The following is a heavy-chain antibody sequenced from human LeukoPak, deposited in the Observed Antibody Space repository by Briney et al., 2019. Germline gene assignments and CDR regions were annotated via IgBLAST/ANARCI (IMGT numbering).Heavy chain of an antibody. CDR2: FDPEDGET. V-gene: IGHV1-24*01. CDR1: GYTLTELS. CDR3: ATTPPRWLRQLGFDY. D-gene: IGHD5-24*01. J-gene: IGHJ4*02. Sequence: ASVRVSCKVSGYTLTELSMHWVRQAPGKGLEWMAGFDPEDGETIYAQKFQGRVTMTEDTSTNTAYMELSSLRSEDTAVYYCATTPPRWLRQLGFDYWGQGGQVSVSS.